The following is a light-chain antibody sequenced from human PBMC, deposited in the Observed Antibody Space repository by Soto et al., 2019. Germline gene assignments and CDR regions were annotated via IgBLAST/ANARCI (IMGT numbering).Light chain of an antibody. CDR2: GAS. CDR1: QSVSSN. CDR3: QQYNNRPA. V-gene: IGKV3-15*01. Sequence: EIVMTQSQPTLSVSPGERATLSCRASQSVSSNLAWYQQKPGQAPRLLIYGASTRATGIPARFSGSGSGTEFNLTISSLQSEDLAVYYCQQYNNRPAFGGGTNVEIK. J-gene: IGKJ4*01.